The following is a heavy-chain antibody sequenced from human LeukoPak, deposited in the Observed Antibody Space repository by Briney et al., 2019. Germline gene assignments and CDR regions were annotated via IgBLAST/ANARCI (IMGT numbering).Heavy chain of an antibody. CDR2: IIPILGIA. J-gene: IGHJ4*02. CDR1: GYAFTGYY. V-gene: IGHV1-69*04. Sequence: ASVKVSCKASGYAFTGYYMHWVRRAPGQGLEWMGRIIPILGIANYAQKFQGRVTITADESTSTAYMELSSLRSEDTAVYYCASECYASSGYYKFFDYWGQGTLVTVSS. D-gene: IGHD3-22*01. CDR3: ASECYASSGYYKFFDY.